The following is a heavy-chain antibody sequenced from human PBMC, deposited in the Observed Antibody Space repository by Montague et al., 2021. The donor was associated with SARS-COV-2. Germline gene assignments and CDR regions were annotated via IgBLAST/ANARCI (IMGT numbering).Heavy chain of an antibody. CDR1: GGSISSYY. D-gene: IGHD5-24*01. Sequence: SETLSLTCTVSGGSISSYYWSWIRQPPGKGLEWIGYIYHSGSTNYNPSLKSRVTISVDTSKNQFSLKLSSVTAADTAVYYCARVFPRWLQFDPYFDYWGQGTLVTASS. V-gene: IGHV4-59*01. J-gene: IGHJ4*02. CDR2: IYHSGST. CDR3: ARVFPRWLQFDPYFDY.